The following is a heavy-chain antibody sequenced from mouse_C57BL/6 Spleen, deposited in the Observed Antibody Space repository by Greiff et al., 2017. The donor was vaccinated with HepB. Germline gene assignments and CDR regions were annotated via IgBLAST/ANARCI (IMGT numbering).Heavy chain of an antibody. CDR3: ARPGGSSYYFDY. Sequence: QVQLKQSGAELARPGASVKMSCKASGYTFTSYTMHWVKQRPGQGLEWIGYINPSSGYTKYNQKFKDKATLTADKSSSTAYMQLSSLTSEDSAVYYCARPGGSSYYFDYWGQGTTLTVSS. J-gene: IGHJ2*01. CDR1: GYTFTSYT. D-gene: IGHD1-1*01. CDR2: INPSSGYT. V-gene: IGHV1-4*01.